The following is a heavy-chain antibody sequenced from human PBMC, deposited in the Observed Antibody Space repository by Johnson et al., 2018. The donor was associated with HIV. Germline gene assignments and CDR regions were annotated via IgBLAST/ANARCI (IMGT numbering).Heavy chain of an antibody. J-gene: IGHJ3*02. D-gene: IGHD6-19*01. Sequence: QMLLVESGGGLVKPGGSLRLSCAASGFTFSDYYMSWIRQAPGKGMEWISYISSSGSPIYYADSLKGRFPIPRDKDKNSLYLQMNSLRAEDTAVYYCARGSLMTQWLRGDDAFDIWGQGTMVTVSS. CDR1: GFTFSDYY. CDR2: ISSSGSPI. CDR3: ARGSLMTQWLRGDDAFDI. V-gene: IGHV3-11*04.